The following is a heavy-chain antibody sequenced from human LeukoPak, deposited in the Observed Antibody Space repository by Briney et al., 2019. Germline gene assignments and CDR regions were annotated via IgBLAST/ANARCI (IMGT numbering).Heavy chain of an antibody. J-gene: IGHJ4*02. CDR3: ARGGVYSQGFDY. V-gene: IGHV3-21*01. CDR1: GFTFSSYS. D-gene: IGHD5/OR15-5a*01. CDR2: ISSSSSSDI. Sequence: GGSLRLSCAASGFTFSSYSINWGRQAPGKRLEWVSAISSSSSSDIYYADSVKGRCTISRDNAKNSLYLQMNSLRAEDTAVYYCARGGVYSQGFDYWGQGTLVTVSS.